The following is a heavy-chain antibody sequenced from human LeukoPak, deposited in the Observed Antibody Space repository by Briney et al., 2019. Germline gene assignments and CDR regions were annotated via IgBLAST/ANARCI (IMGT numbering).Heavy chain of an antibody. J-gene: IGHJ5*02. CDR2: TSFGSRSK. CDR3: ARGNHIYGDQSLDT. CDR1: GSSFGAHA. D-gene: IGHD2-21*02. V-gene: IGHV3-30*04. Sequence: GGSLRLSCVGPGSSFGAHAMHWVRQIPGKGLEWVAVTSFGSRSKHYADSVEGRFTISRDNPKKTLYLQMSDLREEDTAMYFCARGNHIYGDQSLDTWGQGTLLTVSS.